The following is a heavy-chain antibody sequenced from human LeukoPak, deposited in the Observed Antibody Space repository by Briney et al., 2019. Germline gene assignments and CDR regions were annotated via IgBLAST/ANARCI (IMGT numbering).Heavy chain of an antibody. CDR1: GFTFSTYW. Sequence: GGSLRLSCAASGFTFSTYWMSWVRQAPGEGLEWVANIKHDGSEKYYVDSVKGRFTISRDNAKNSLYLQMNSLRAEDTAVYYCATGRDGCNYPYYFDYWGQGTLVTVSS. V-gene: IGHV3-7*01. J-gene: IGHJ4*02. CDR3: ATGRDGCNYPYYFDY. D-gene: IGHD5-24*01. CDR2: IKHDGSEK.